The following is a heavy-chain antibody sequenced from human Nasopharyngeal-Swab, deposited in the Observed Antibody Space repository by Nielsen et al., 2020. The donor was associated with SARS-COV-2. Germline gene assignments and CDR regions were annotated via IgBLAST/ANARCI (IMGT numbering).Heavy chain of an antibody. D-gene: IGHD3-3*01. CDR1: GFTFNNYN. J-gene: IGHJ6*02. V-gene: IGHV3-21*01. CDR3: ARDGLDYDFWSAYFMDV. CDR2: ISSSSSYI. Sequence: ESLELSCAASGFTFNNYNFNWVRQAPGKGLEWVSSISSSSSYIYYADSVKGRFTISRDNAKNSLYLQMNSLRAEDTAVYYCARDGLDYDFWSAYFMDVWGQGTTVTVSS.